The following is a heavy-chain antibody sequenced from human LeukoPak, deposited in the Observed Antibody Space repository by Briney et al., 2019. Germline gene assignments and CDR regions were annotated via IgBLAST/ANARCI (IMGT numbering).Heavy chain of an antibody. V-gene: IGHV3-23*01. CDR1: GFTFSSYA. J-gene: IGHJ4*02. D-gene: IGHD3-22*01. CDR3: AKSHTGYYYDSSGSDY. CDR2: ISWSGGST. Sequence: HPGGSLRLSCAASGFTFSSYAMSWVRQAPGKALEWVSAISWSGGSTYYADSVKARFTISRDNSKNTLYLQMNSLRAEDTAVYYCAKSHTGYYYDSSGSDYWGQGTLVTVSS.